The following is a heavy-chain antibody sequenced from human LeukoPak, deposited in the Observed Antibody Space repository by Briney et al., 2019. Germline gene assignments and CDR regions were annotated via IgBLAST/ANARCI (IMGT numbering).Heavy chain of an antibody. CDR2: IWYDGSNK. V-gene: IGHV3-33*01. CDR3: TTDLTYCNSTGCSVSDY. Sequence: PGRSLRLSCAASGFTLSSYGMHWVRQAPGKGLEWVAVIWYDGSNKYYADSVKGRFTISRDNSKNTLYLQMNSLKTEDTAVYYCTTDLTYCNSTGCSVSDYWGQGTLVTVSS. J-gene: IGHJ4*02. CDR1: GFTLSSYG. D-gene: IGHD2-2*01.